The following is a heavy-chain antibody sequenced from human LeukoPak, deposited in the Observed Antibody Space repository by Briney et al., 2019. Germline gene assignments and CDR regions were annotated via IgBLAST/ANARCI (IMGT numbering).Heavy chain of an antibody. CDR3: ARDEGYAFDY. J-gene: IGHJ4*02. CDR2: ISYDGSNK. D-gene: IGHD1-1*01. CDR1: GFTFSSYG. V-gene: IGHV3-30*19. Sequence: GGSLRLSCAASGFTFSSYGMHWVRQAPGEGLEWVAVISYDGSNKYYADSVKGRFTISRDNSKNTLYLQMNSLRAEDTAVYYCARDEGYAFDYWGQGTLVTVSS.